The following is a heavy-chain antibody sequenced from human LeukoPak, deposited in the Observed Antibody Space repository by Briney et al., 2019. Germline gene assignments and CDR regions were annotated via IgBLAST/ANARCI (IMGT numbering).Heavy chain of an antibody. D-gene: IGHD1-7*01. CDR3: ARHETGTTFSWFDP. J-gene: IGHJ5*02. CDR2: IYYSGST. Sequence: SETLSLTCTVSGGSISSYYWSWIRQPPGKGLEWIGYIYYSGSTNYNPSLKSRVTISVDTSKNQFSLKLSSVTAADTAVYYCARHETGTTFSWFDPWGQGTLVTVSS. V-gene: IGHV4-59*08. CDR1: GGSISSYY.